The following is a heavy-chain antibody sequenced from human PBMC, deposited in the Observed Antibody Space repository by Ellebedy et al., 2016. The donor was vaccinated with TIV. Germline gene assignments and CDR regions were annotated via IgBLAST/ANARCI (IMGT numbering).Heavy chain of an antibody. J-gene: IGHJ4*02. CDR3: ASYVDTAMVFDY. Sequence: GESLKISCTASGFTFSYYWMSWVRQAPGKGLEWVGRIRTKTDGGTTDYADSVKGRFPISRDNSKNTLYLKMNSLRAEDTAVYYCASYVDTAMVFDYWGQGTLVTVSS. D-gene: IGHD5-18*01. CDR2: IRTKTDGGTT. V-gene: IGHV3-23*01. CDR1: GFTFSYYW.